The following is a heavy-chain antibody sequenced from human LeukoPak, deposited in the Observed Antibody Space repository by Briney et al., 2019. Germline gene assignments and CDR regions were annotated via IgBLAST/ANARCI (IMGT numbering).Heavy chain of an antibody. V-gene: IGHV3-21*01. J-gene: IGHJ6*03. CDR2: ITSDSRYT. Sequence: GGSLRLSCAASGFSFSNYNMNWVRQAPGKGLEWVSSITSDSRYTYYGDSVKGRFTISRDNAKNSLFLQMDSLTDEDTAVCYCTRVNSVRYDFWSGYTPSYYMDVWGKGTTVTVSS. CDR3: TRVNSVRYDFWSGYTPSYYMDV. D-gene: IGHD3-3*01. CDR1: GFSFSNYN.